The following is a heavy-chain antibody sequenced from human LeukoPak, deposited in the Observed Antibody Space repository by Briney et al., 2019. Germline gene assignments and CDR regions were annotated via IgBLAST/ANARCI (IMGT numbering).Heavy chain of an antibody. V-gene: IGHV4-59*01. J-gene: IGHJ6*04. CDR3: ARDVRRALRFNNFYPYFGMDV. D-gene: IGHD3-3*01. CDR1: GGPINFY. CDR2: IYPNGST. Sequence: PSETLSLTCSVSGGPINFYWSWIRQSPGEGLEWIGCIYPNGSTSYNSPLKSRVTISLDTSKRQVSLMLKSVTAADTAVYYCARDVRRALRFNNFYPYFGMDVWGKGTTVIVST.